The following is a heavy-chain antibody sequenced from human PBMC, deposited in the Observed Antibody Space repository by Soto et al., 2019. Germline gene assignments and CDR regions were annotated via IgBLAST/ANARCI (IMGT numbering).Heavy chain of an antibody. Sequence: PSETLSLTCTVSGDSISSGGSYWNWIRQRPGKGLEWMGYIFYSGSCYYTPSLRGRVMMSADTSKNQFYLRLSSVTAADTAVYYCARSGWQTAVFGMDVWGQGTTVTAP. CDR1: GDSISSGGSY. CDR3: ARSGWQTAVFGMDV. J-gene: IGHJ6*02. V-gene: IGHV4-31*03. CDR2: IFYSGSC. D-gene: IGHD6-19*01.